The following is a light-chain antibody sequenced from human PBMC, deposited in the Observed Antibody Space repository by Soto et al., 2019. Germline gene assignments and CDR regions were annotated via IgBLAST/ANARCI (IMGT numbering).Light chain of an antibody. V-gene: IGLV1-44*01. CDR1: SSNIGRNP. CDR3: AAWDDNVYV. J-gene: IGLJ1*01. CDR2: LNT. Sequence: QSVLTQPPSASGTPGQRVIISCSVGSSNIGRNPVNWYQKFPGTAPKLLISLNTQRPSGVPDRFSGSKSGTSASLAISGLRSEDEADYYCAAWDDNVYVFGTGTKV.